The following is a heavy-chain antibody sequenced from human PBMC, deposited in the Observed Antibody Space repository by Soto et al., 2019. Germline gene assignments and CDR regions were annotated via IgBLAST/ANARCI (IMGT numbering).Heavy chain of an antibody. D-gene: IGHD3-9*01. V-gene: IGHV4-39*01. CDR2: IYYSGST. J-gene: IGHJ6*02. Sequence: QLQLQESGPGLVKPSETLSLTCTVSGGSISSSSYYWGWIRQPPGKGLEWIGSIYYSGSTYYNPSLKSRVTISVDTSQNQFSLKLSSVTGADTAVYYCARNPRYDAILTGYYSRGDYYGMDVWGQGTTVTVSS. CDR3: ARNPRYDAILTGYYSRGDYYGMDV. CDR1: GGSISSSSYY.